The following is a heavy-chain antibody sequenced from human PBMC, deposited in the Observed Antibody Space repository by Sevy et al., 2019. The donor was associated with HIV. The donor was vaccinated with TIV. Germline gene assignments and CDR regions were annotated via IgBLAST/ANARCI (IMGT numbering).Heavy chain of an antibody. V-gene: IGHV5-51*01. CDR3: ARFYDSSGHFPSDY. CDR1: GYSFTNYW. Sequence: GESLKISCKGSGYSFTNYWIAWVRQMPGKGLEWMGIIYPGDSETRYSPSFQGQVTISAGKSISTAYLHWVSLKASDTAMYYCARFYDSSGHFPSDYWGQGTLVTVSS. CDR2: IYPGDSET. J-gene: IGHJ4*02. D-gene: IGHD3-22*01.